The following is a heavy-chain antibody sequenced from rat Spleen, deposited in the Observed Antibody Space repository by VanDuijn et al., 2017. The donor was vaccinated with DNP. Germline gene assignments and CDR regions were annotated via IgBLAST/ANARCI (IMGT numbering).Heavy chain of an antibody. CDR2: IWSGGST. CDR3: TSGEGFGY. V-gene: IGHV2-1*01. CDR1: GFSLTSNS. J-gene: IGHJ2*01. D-gene: IGHD4-3*01. Sequence: QVQLKESGPGLVQPSQTLSLTCTVSGFSLTSNSVHWVRQPPGKGLEWVGAIWSGGSTDYNSALKSRLSISRDTSKSQVFLKMNSLQTEDTAIYFCTSGEGFGYWGQGVMVTVSS.